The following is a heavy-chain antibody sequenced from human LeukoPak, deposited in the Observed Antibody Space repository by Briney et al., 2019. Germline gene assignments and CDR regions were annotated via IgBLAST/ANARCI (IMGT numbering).Heavy chain of an antibody. D-gene: IGHD1-26*01. J-gene: IGHJ4*02. CDR2: IKQDGSEK. CDR1: GFAFSNYW. CDR3: ARDVGAKDY. V-gene: IGHV3-7*03. Sequence: GGSPRLSCAASGFAFSNYWMSWVRQAPGKGLEWVANIKQDGSEKYYVDSVKGRFTISRDNAKNSLYLQMNSLRAEDTAVYYCARDVGAKDYWGQGTLVTVSS.